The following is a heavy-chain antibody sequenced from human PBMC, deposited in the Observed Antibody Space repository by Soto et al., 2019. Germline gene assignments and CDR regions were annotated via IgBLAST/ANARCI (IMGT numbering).Heavy chain of an antibody. CDR1: GGSITSNSYY. J-gene: IGHJ4*02. CDR3: ASGIAAYYYFDY. D-gene: IGHD6-13*01. Sequence: SEALSLTCSVSGGSITSNSYYWGWSRQPPGKGLEWIGSIYYSGGPYYNPSLKSRVTVSIDMSKNQFSLKLSSVTAADTAVYYCASGIAAYYYFDYWGQGTLVTVSS. CDR2: IYYSGGP. V-gene: IGHV4-39*01.